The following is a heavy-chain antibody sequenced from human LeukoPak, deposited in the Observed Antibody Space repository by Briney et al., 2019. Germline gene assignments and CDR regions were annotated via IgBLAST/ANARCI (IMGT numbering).Heavy chain of an antibody. CDR2: IIPILGIA. Sequence: SVKVSCKASGYTFTSYGISWVRQAPGQGLEWMGRIIPILGIANYAQKFQGRVTITADKSTSTVYMQLSNLRSEDTAVYYCAKVIAAAGADAFDIWGQGTMVTVSS. CDR1: GYTFTSYG. V-gene: IGHV1-69*04. J-gene: IGHJ3*02. CDR3: AKVIAAAGADAFDI. D-gene: IGHD6-13*01.